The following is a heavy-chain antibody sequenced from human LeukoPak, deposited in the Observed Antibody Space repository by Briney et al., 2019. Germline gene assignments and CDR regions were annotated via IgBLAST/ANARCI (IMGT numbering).Heavy chain of an antibody. CDR1: GGSISSSSYY. CDR2: IYYSGST. D-gene: IGHD3-10*01. J-gene: IGHJ4*02. Sequence: SETLSLTCTVSGGSISSSSYYWGWIRQPPGKGLEWIGSIYYSGSTYYNPSLKSRVTISVDTSKNQFSLKLSPVTAADTAVYYCARQEGRITMVRGVSGPFDYWGQGTLVTVSS. CDR3: ARQEGRITMVRGVSGPFDY. V-gene: IGHV4-39*01.